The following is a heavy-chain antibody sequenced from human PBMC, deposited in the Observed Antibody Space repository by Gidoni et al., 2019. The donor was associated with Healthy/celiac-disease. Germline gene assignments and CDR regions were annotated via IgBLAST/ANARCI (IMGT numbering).Heavy chain of an antibody. Sequence: EVQLVESGGGLVQPGRSLRLSCAASGFTFDDYAMHWVRQAPGKGLEWVSGISWKSGSIGYADSVKGRFTISRDNAKNSLYLQMNSLRAEDTALYYCAKDTGYYYDSSGEGYFQHWGQGTLVTVSS. CDR1: GFTFDDYA. J-gene: IGHJ1*01. CDR2: ISWKSGSI. V-gene: IGHV3-9*01. CDR3: AKDTGYYYDSSGEGYFQH. D-gene: IGHD3-22*01.